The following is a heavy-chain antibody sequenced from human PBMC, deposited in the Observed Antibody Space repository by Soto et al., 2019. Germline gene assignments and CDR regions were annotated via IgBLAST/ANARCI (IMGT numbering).Heavy chain of an antibody. J-gene: IGHJ6*02. CDR3: ARDGAAMVRGVIISSHYYYGMDV. V-gene: IGHV3-21*01. Sequence: GGSLRLSCAASGFTFSSYSMNWVRQAPGKGLEWVSSISSSSSYIYYADSVKGRFTISRDNAKNSLYLQMNSLRAEDTAVYYCARDGAAMVRGVIISSHYYYGMDVWGQETTVTVSS. CDR2: ISSSSSYI. D-gene: IGHD3-10*01. CDR1: GFTFSSYS.